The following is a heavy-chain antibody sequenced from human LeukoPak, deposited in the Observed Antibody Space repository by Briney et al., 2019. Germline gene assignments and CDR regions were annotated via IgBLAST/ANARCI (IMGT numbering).Heavy chain of an antibody. CDR3: ARGKAYYDILTGYSAYYFDY. J-gene: IGHJ4*02. CDR2: MNPNSGNT. CDR1: GYTFTSYD. Sequence: ASVKVSYKASGYTFTSYDINWVRQATGQGLEWMGWMNPNSGNTGYAQKFQGRVTMTRNTSISTAYMELSSLRSEDTAVYYCARGKAYYDILTGYSAYYFDYWGQGTLVTVSS. D-gene: IGHD3-9*01. V-gene: IGHV1-8*01.